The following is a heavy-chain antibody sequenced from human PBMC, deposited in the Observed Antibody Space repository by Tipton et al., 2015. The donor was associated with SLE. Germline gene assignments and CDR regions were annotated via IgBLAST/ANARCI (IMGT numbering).Heavy chain of an antibody. CDR2: IYCSGST. V-gene: IGHV4-59*01. CDR3: ARDLFGKDFDL. D-gene: IGHD3-3*01. J-gene: IGHJ2*01. CDR1: GGSISSYY. Sequence: TLSLTCTVSGGSISSYYWSWIRQPPGKGLEWIGYIYCSGSTNYNPSLKSRVTISVDTSKNQFSLKLSSVTAADTAVYYCARDLFGKDFDLWGRGTLVTVSS.